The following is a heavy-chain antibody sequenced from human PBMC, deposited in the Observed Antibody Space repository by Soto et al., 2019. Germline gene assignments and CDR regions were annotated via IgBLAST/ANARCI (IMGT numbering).Heavy chain of an antibody. CDR2: ISWNSGSI. D-gene: IGHD3-3*01. Sequence: EVQLVESGGGLVQPGRSLRLSCAASGFTFDDYAMHWVRQAPGKGLEWVSGISWNSGSIGYADSVKGRFTISRDNAKNSLYLQMNSLRAEDTALYYCAKAIEPREWLLPSGFDYWGQGTLVTVSS. V-gene: IGHV3-9*01. J-gene: IGHJ4*02. CDR3: AKAIEPREWLLPSGFDY. CDR1: GFTFDDYA.